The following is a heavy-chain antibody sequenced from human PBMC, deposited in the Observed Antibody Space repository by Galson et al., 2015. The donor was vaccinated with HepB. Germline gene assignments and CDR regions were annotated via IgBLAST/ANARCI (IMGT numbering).Heavy chain of an antibody. CDR2: IRNKANSYTT. CDR3: ARGHIYGYFVDN. Sequence: SLRLSCAASGFTFSDHYMDWVRQAPGKGLEWVGRIRNKANSYTTEYAASVKGRFIISRGDSKTSLHVLMNSLKSEDTAVYYCARGHIYGYFVDNWGQGTLVTVSS. J-gene: IGHJ4*02. D-gene: IGHD5-18*01. CDR1: GFTFSDHY. V-gene: IGHV3-72*01.